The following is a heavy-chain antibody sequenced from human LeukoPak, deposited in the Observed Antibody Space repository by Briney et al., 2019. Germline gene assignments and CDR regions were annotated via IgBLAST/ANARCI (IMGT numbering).Heavy chain of an antibody. J-gene: IGHJ5*02. CDR1: GFTFDDYA. CDR3: AKSAVPGYRSGWNLS. V-gene: IGHV3-9*01. CDR2: ISWNSGSI. D-gene: IGHD6-19*01. Sequence: QTGGSLRLSCAASGFTFDDYAMHWVRQAPGKGLEGVSGISWNSGSIGYADSVKGRFTISRDNAKNSLYLQMNSLRAEDTALYYCAKSAVPGYRSGWNLSWGQGTLVTVSS.